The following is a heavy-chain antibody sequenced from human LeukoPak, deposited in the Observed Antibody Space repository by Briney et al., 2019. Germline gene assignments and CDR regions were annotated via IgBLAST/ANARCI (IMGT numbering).Heavy chain of an antibody. Sequence: PGGSLSLSCAASGFTFSSYGMHWVRQAPGKGLEWVAVIWYDGSNKYYADSVKGRFTISRDNSKNTLYLQMNSLRAEDTAVYYCAKDLVVVPAANVPRFDPWGQGTLVTVPS. CDR3: AKDLVVVPAANVPRFDP. V-gene: IGHV3-30*02. D-gene: IGHD2-2*01. CDR1: GFTFSSYG. CDR2: IWYDGSNK. J-gene: IGHJ5*02.